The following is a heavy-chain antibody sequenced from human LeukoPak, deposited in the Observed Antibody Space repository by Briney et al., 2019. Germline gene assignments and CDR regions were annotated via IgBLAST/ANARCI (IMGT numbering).Heavy chain of an antibody. V-gene: IGHV3-23*01. CDR1: GFTFSSYA. J-gene: IGHJ4*02. CDR3: AKDTRIPIVGEFDF. D-gene: IGHD2/OR15-2a*01. Sequence: GGSLRLSCAASGFTFSSYAMSWVRRAPGKGLEWVSGVSGSAGSTYYADSVKGRFTTSRDNSKNTLYLQMSSLRAEDTAIYYCAKDTRIPIVGEFDFWGQGTLVTVSS. CDR2: VSGSAGST.